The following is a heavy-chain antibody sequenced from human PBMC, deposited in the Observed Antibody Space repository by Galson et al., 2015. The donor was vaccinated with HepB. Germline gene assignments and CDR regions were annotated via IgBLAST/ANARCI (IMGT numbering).Heavy chain of an antibody. CDR1: GFTFSSYG. CDR3: ARDPMATTLGDAFDI. D-gene: IGHD5-24*01. Sequence: SLRLSCAASGFTFSSYGMHWVRQAPGKGLEWVAVIWYDGSNKYYADSVKGRFTISRDNSKNTLYLQMNSLRAEDTAVYYCARDPMATTLGDAFDIWGQGTMVTVSS. J-gene: IGHJ3*02. V-gene: IGHV3-33*08. CDR2: IWYDGSNK.